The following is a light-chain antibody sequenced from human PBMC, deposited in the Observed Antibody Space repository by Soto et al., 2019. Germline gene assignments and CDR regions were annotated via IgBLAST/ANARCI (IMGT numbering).Light chain of an antibody. V-gene: IGLV2-11*01. J-gene: IGLJ1*01. CDR2: DVS. CDR3: CSYAGSPYV. Sequence: QSALTQPRSVSGSPGQSVTISCTGTSSDVGGYNYVSWYQQHPGKAPKLMIYDVSERPSGVPDRFSGSKSGNTASLTISGLQAEDEADYYCCSYAGSPYVFGTGTSSPS. CDR1: SSDVGGYNY.